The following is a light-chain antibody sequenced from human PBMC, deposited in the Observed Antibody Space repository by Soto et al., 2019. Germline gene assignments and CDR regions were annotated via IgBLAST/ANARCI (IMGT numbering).Light chain of an antibody. J-gene: IGLJ1*01. Sequence: QSVLTQPPSVSAAPGQKVTISCSGSSSNIGGNSVSWYQQLPGTAHTLLIYDDTKRPSGIPDRFSRSKSGTSATLGITGFQTGDEADYYCGSWDSSMSAYVFGTGTKVTVL. CDR1: SSNIGGNS. V-gene: IGLV1-51*01. CDR3: GSWDSSMSAYV. CDR2: DDT.